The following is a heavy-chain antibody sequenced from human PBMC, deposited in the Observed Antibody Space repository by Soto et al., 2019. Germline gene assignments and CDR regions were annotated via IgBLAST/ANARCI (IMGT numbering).Heavy chain of an antibody. Sequence: GGSLRLSCTASGLAFSRYGMSWVRQAPGKRLAWVSSIGSFDYRTSYADSVRVRLSLSRHNSKRTLLLQVNSLRVEDTAVYYCAKEVESGWYDAFDYWGPGTLVTVS. CDR1: GLAFSRYG. CDR3: AKEVESGWYDAFDY. D-gene: IGHD6-19*01. V-gene: IGHV3-23*01. CDR2: IGSFDYRT. J-gene: IGHJ4*02.